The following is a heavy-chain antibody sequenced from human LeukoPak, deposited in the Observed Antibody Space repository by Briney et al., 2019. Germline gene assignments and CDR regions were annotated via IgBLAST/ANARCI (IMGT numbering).Heavy chain of an antibody. CDR3: AKTYGYLDY. V-gene: IGHV3-23*01. J-gene: IGHJ4*02. CDR2: ISVTGGST. CDR1: GFTFSAYG. D-gene: IGHD3-10*01. Sequence: PGGSLRLSCAASGFTFSAYGMSWVRQAQGKGLEWVSVISVTGGSTHYADSVKGRFTISRDNSKNTLYLQMNSLRAEDTAVYYCAKTYGYLDYWGQGTLVTVSS.